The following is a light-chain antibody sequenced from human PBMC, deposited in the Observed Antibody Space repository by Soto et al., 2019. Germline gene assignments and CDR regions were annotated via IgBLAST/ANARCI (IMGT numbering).Light chain of an antibody. Sequence: EIVMTRSPATLSVSPGERATLSCRASQSVHSNLAWYQQKPGQAPRLLIYAASARATNIPPRFSGSGSGTEFTLTISSLQSEDFAVYYCQHYNDWPFTFGPGTEVEIK. CDR3: QHYNDWPFT. V-gene: IGKV3-15*01. CDR1: QSVHSN. CDR2: AAS. J-gene: IGKJ3*01.